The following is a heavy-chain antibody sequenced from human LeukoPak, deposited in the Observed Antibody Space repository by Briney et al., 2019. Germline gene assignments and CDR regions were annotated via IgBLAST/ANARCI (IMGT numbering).Heavy chain of an antibody. CDR2: SGSGGST. CDR1: GFTFSSYA. D-gene: IGHD1-1*01. V-gene: IGHV3-23*01. CDR3: AKVGASFYYGMDV. J-gene: IGHJ6*02. Sequence: PGGSLRLSCAASGFTFSSYAMTWVRQAPGKGLEWVSASGSGGSTYYADSVKGRFTISRDNSKNTVYLQMNSLRAEDTAVYYCAKVGASFYYGMDVWGQGTTVTVSS.